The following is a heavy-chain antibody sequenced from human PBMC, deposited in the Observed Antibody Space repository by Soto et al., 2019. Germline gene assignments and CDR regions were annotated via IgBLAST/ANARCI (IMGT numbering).Heavy chain of an antibody. J-gene: IGHJ6*02. D-gene: IGHD6-13*01. CDR1: GFSLSTSGMC. Sequence: SGPTLVNPTQTLTLTCTFSGFSLSTSGMCVSWIRQPPGKALEWLALIDWDDDKYYSTSLKTRLTISKDTSKNQVVLTMTNMDPVDTATYYCARILRGIAAAGTRNYYYYGMDVWGQGTTVTVS. CDR3: ARILRGIAAAGTRNYYYYGMDV. V-gene: IGHV2-70*01. CDR2: IDWDDDK.